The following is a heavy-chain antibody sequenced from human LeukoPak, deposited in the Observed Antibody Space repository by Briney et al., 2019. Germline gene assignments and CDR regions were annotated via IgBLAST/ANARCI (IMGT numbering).Heavy chain of an antibody. V-gene: IGHV3-64*01. CDR1: GFTFRSYG. CDR2: ISSNGGRT. D-gene: IGHD3-22*01. J-gene: IGHJ1*01. CDR3: ATYYYDSGGFHFHH. Sequence: AGGSLRLSCAASGFTFRSYGMHWVRQAPGKGLVYVSAISSNGGRTYYANSVKGRFTISRDNSRNTLYLQMGSLRAEDMAVYYCATYYYDSGGFHFHHWGQGTLVTVSS.